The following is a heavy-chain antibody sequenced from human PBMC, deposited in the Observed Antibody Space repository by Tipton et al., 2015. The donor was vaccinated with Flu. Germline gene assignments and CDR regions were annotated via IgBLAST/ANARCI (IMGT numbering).Heavy chain of an antibody. J-gene: IGHJ4*02. CDR3: AGVRGGVYGGNFVL. CDR1: GDTFSNYA. V-gene: IGHV1-69*01. Sequence: QLVQSGAEVKRPGSSVKVSCKTSGDTFSNYAFNWVRQAPGQGLEWMGGLIPIFGTTNYAQKFQGRVSITADAFANTACLDLSNRGFEGAAVYYCAGVRGGVYGGNFVLWGQGTLVTVSS. CDR2: LIPIFGTT. D-gene: IGHD4-23*01.